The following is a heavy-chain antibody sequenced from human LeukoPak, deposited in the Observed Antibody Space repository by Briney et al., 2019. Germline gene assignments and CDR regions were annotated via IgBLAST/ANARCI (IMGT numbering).Heavy chain of an antibody. J-gene: IGHJ5*02. D-gene: IGHD3-10*01. CDR3: ARSEYYYGSGSKRHKGGWFDP. CDR2: IIPIFGTA. V-gene: IGHV1-69*01. CDR1: GGTFSTYA. Sequence: SVKVSCKASGGTFSTYAISWVRQAPGQGLEWMGGIIPIFGTANYAQKLQGRVTITADESTSTAYMELSSLRSEDTAVYYCARSEYYYGSGSKRHKGGWFDPWGQGTLVTVSS.